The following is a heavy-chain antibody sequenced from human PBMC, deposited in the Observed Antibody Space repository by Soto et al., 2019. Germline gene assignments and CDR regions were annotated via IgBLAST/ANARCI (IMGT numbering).Heavy chain of an antibody. V-gene: IGHV4-61*01. J-gene: IGHJ5*02. CDR1: GGSVSSGSYY. D-gene: IGHD6-19*01. Sequence: SETLSLTCTVSGGSVSSGSYYWSWIRQPPGKGLEWIGYIYYSGSTNYNPSLKSRVTISVDTSKNQFSLKLSSVTAADTAVYYCARAGVPGYSSGWYLNWFDPWGQGTLVTVSS. CDR2: IYYSGST. CDR3: ARAGVPGYSSGWYLNWFDP.